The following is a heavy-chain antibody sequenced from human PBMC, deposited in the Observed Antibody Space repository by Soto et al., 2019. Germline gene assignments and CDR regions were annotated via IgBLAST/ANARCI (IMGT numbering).Heavy chain of an antibody. J-gene: IGHJ6*02. D-gene: IGHD4-17*01. CDR2: ISWSSGNI. CDR3: AKDHYGDYYYGMDV. CDR1: GFTFGDYA. V-gene: IGHV3-9*01. Sequence: EVQLVESGGGLVQPGRSLRLSCAASGFTFGDYAMHWVRQAPGKGLEWVSGISWSSGNIGYADSVKGRFTISRDNAKNSLYLQMNSLRVEDTALYYCAKDHYGDYYYGMDVWGQGTTVTVSS.